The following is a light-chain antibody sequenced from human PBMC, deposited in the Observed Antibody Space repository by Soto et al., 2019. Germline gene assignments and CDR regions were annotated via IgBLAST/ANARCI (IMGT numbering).Light chain of an antibody. CDR2: DNN. CDR1: SSNIGASYA. J-gene: IGLJ2*01. CDR3: QSYDSTLSNVV. Sequence: QSVLTQPPSVSGAPGQRVTIFCSGDSSNIGASYAVHWYQQLPGTAPKLLIYDNNNRPSGVPDRFSGSKSGTSASLAIAGLQAEDEADYYGQSYDSTLSNVVFGGGTKLTVL. V-gene: IGLV1-40*01.